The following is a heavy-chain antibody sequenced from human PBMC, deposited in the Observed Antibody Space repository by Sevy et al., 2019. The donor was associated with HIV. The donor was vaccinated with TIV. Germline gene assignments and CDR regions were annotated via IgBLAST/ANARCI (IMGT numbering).Heavy chain of an antibody. D-gene: IGHD3-22*01. Sequence: GGSLRLSCAASGFTFSRYWMTWVRQAPGKGLEWVANIKEAGSEKYSVDSVKGRFTISRDNAKNEMDMQMNSLRAEDTGVYYCARFRGDSSGFHLDYWGQGTLVTVSS. CDR3: ARFRGDSSGFHLDY. CDR2: IKEAGSEK. J-gene: IGHJ4*02. CDR1: GFTFSRYW. V-gene: IGHV3-7*01.